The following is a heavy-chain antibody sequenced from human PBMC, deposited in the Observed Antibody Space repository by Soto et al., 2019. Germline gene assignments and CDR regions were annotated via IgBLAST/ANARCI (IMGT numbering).Heavy chain of an antibody. CDR3: ASGIVGATTYGMDV. J-gene: IGHJ6*02. D-gene: IGHD1-26*01. CDR1: GFTFDDYG. Sequence: GGSLRLSCAASGFTFDDYGLSWVRQAPGKGLERVSGINWNGGSTRYADSVKGRFTISRDNAKNSLYLQMNSLRAEDTALYYCASGIVGATTYGMDVWGQGTTVTVSS. CDR2: INWNGGST. V-gene: IGHV3-20*04.